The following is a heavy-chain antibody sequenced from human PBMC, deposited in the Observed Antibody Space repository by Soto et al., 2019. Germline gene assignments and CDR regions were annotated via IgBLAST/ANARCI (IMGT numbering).Heavy chain of an antibody. Sequence: GASVKVSCKASGYTFTSYGISWVRQAPGQGLEWMGWISAYNGNTNYAQKLQGRVTMTTDTSTSTAYMELRSLRSDDTAVYYCAKGYRPWDLRAAKYWGQGTLVTVSS. CDR3: AKGYRPWDLRAAKY. CDR1: GYTFTSYG. J-gene: IGHJ4*02. CDR2: ISAYNGNT. V-gene: IGHV1-18*01. D-gene: IGHD3-16*02.